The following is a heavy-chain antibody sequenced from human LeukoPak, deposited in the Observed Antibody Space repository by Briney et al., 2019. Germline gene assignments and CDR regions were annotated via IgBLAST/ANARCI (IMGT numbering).Heavy chain of an antibody. CDR1: GFTFSNAW. J-gene: IGHJ3*01. V-gene: IGHV3-15*01. D-gene: IGHD6-19*01. CDR3: ASPTAVASQRGV. Sequence: GGSLRLSCAASGFTFSNAWMSWVRQAPGKGLEWVGRIKSKTDGGTTDYAAPVKGRFTISRDDSKNTLYLQMNSLRAEDTAVYYCASPTAVASQRGVWGQGTMVTVSS. CDR2: IKSKTDGGTT.